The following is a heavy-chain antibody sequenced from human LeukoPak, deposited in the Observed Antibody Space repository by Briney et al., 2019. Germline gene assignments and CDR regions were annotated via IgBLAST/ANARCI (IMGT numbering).Heavy chain of an antibody. D-gene: IGHD3-10*01. V-gene: IGHV1-18*01. CDR2: ISAYNGNT. CDR1: GYTFTSYG. J-gene: IGHJ3*02. CDR3: ASVHLPGRKSLLWFGEPRAFDI. Sequence: ASVKVSCKASGYTFTSYGISWVRQAPGQGLEWMGWISAYNGNTNYAQKFQGRVTMTTDTSTSTAYMELRSLRSDDTAVYYCASVHLPGRKSLLWFGEPRAFDIWGQGTMVTVSS.